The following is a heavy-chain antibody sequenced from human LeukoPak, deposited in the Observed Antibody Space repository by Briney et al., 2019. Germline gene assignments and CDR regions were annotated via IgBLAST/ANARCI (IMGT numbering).Heavy chain of an antibody. CDR1: GYTFTSYY. V-gene: IGHV1-46*01. J-gene: IGHJ4*02. CDR2: INPSGGST. CDR3: ARAQGYCSSTRCSPGY. Sequence: ASVKVSCKASGYTFTSYYMHWVRQAPGQGLEWMGIINPSGGSTSYAQKFQGRVTMTRDTSTSTVYMELSSLRSEDTAVYYCARAQGYCSSTRCSPGYWGQGTLVTVSS. D-gene: IGHD2-2*01.